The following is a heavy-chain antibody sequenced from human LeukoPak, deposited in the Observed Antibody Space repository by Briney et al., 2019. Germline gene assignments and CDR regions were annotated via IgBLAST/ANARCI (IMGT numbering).Heavy chain of an antibody. D-gene: IGHD4-17*01. Sequence: GGSLRLSCAASGFTFSNAWMSWVRQAPGKGLEWVSYISSSGSTIYYADSVEGRFTISRDNAKNSLYLQMNSLRAEDTAVYYCARDRNDYGDYGGDYWGQGTLVTVSS. CDR3: ARDRNDYGDYGGDY. CDR1: GFTFSNAW. V-gene: IGHV3-11*04. J-gene: IGHJ4*02. CDR2: ISSSGSTI.